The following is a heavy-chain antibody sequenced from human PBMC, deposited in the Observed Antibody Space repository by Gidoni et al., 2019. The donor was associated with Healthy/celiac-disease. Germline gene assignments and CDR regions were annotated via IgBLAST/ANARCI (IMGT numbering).Heavy chain of an antibody. Sequence: QVQLVQSGAEVKKPGSSVKVSCKASGGTFSSYAISWVRQAPGQGLEWMGRLIPILGIANYAQKFQGRVTITADKSTSTAYMELSSLRSEDTAVYYCARDYYDSSGYYYEAEYFQHWGQGTLVTVSS. CDR3: ARDYYDSSGYYYEAEYFQH. D-gene: IGHD3-22*01. CDR2: LIPILGIA. CDR1: GGTFSSYA. V-gene: IGHV1-69*04. J-gene: IGHJ1*01.